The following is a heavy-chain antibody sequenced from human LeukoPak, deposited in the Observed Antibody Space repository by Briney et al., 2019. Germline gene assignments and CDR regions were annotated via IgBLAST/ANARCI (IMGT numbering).Heavy chain of an antibody. CDR2: LSWNSVTI. J-gene: IGHJ4*02. D-gene: IGHD6-19*01. V-gene: IGHV3-9*01. CDR3: VKDSSGWYGVFDY. Sequence: GRSLRLSCAASGFTFDDYAMHRVRQAPGKGLERISGLSWNSVTIDYADSVKGRFTISRDNAKNSLYLQMNSLRAEDTALYYCVKDSSGWYGVFDYWGQGTLVTVSS. CDR1: GFTFDDYA.